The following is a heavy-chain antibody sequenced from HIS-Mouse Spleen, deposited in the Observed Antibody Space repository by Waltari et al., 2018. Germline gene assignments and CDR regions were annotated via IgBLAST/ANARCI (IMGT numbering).Heavy chain of an antibody. Sequence: GKGLEWVAVISYDGSNKYYADSVKGRFTISRDNSKNTLYLQMNSLRAEDTAVYYCARDMSTVVTSLFDYWGQGTLVTVSS. J-gene: IGHJ4*02. V-gene: IGHV3-30-3*01. D-gene: IGHD2-21*02. CDR3: ARDMSTVVTSLFDY. CDR2: ISYDGSNK.